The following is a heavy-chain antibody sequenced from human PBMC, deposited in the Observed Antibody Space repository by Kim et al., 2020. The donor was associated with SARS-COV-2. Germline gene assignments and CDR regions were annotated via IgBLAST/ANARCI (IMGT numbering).Heavy chain of an antibody. D-gene: IGHD6-19*01. J-gene: IGHJ4*02. Sequence: ASVKVSCKASGYTFTSYGISWVRQAPGQGLEWMGWISAYNGNTNYAQKLQGRVTMTTDTSTSTAYMELRSLRSDDTAVYYCARGVRQWLVSNHYYFDYWGQGTLVTVSS. CDR2: ISAYNGNT. V-gene: IGHV1-18*01. CDR3: ARGVRQWLVSNHYYFDY. CDR1: GYTFTSYG.